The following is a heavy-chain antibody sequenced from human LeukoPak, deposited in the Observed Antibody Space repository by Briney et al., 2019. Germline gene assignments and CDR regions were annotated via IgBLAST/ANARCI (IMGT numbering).Heavy chain of an antibody. V-gene: IGHV3-49*04. CDR2: IRSKAYGGTT. J-gene: IGHJ5*02. CDR3: TSYLIVATDSYDS. D-gene: IGHD5-12*01. CDR1: GFTFGDNA. Sequence: GGSLRLSCTASGFTFGDNAMSWVCQAPGKGLEWVGFIRSKAYGGTTEYAASVKGRFNISRDDSKSIAYLQMNSLKTEDTAVYYCTSYLIVATDSYDSWGQGTLVTVSS.